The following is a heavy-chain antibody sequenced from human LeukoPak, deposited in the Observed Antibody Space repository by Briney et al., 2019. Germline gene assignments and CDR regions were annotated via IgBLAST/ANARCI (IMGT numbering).Heavy chain of an antibody. CDR3: ARDSITTDYYMDV. V-gene: IGHV3-21*01. CDR2: ISSSSNYI. J-gene: IGHJ6*03. D-gene: IGHD4-11*01. Sequence: PGGSLRPSCAASGFTFRSYSMNWVRQAPGKGLEWVSSISSSSNYIYYSDSVKGRFTISRDNAKNSLYLQMNSLRAEDTAVYYCARDSITTDYYMDVWGKGTTVTVSS. CDR1: GFTFRSYS.